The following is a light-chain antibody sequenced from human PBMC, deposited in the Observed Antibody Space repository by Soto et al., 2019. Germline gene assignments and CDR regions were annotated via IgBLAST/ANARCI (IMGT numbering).Light chain of an antibody. J-gene: IGKJ1*01. CDR2: DAS. Sequence: DIQMTQSPSTLSASVGDRVTITCRASQSISSWLAWYQQKPGKAPKLLIYDASSLESGVPSRFSGSGSGTEFTLHLSSLPPDYFETYYCQQYHSYVWTFGQGTKVEIK. CDR3: QQYHSYVWT. CDR1: QSISSW. V-gene: IGKV1-5*01.